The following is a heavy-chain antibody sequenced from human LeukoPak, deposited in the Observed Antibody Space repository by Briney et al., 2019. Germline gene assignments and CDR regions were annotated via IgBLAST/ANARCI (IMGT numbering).Heavy chain of an antibody. CDR2: IYFDGNTK. D-gene: IGHD3-10*01. V-gene: IGHV3-33*01. Sequence: PGGSLRLSCAASGFTFSRYGMHWVRQAPGKGLEWVAVIYFDGNTKYYADSVKGRFTISRDNSKNTLSLQMNSLRAEDTAMYYCARDLSLIRGYPTFFGYWGQGTLVAVSS. J-gene: IGHJ4*02. CDR3: ARDLSLIRGYPTFFGY. CDR1: GFTFSRYG.